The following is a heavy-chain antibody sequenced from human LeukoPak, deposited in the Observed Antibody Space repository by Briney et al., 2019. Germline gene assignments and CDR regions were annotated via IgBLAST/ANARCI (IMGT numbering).Heavy chain of an antibody. V-gene: IGHV4-38-2*02. D-gene: IGHD3-3*01. J-gene: IGHJ4*02. CDR2: IYHSGIT. Sequence: SETLSLTCTVSGYSIRSGFYWGWIRQPPGKGLEWIGNIYHSGITYYTPSLKSRVTISVDKSKNQFSLKLSSVTAADTAVYYCARDRHDFWSGYYVDYWGQGTLVTVSS. CDR3: ARDRHDFWSGYYVDY. CDR1: GYSIRSGFY.